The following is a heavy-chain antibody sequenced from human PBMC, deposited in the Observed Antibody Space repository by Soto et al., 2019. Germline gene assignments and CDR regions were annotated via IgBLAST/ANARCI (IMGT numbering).Heavy chain of an antibody. J-gene: IGHJ4*02. CDR3: ATSGGSGYYPFDY. CDR1: GGTISSGGYY. Sequence: PSETLSLTCTVSGGTISSGGYYWSWLRQHPGKGLEWIGYIYYSGSTYYNPSLKSRVTISVDTSKNQFSLKLSSVTAADTAVYYCATSGGSGYYPFDYWGQGTLVTVSS. V-gene: IGHV4-31*03. D-gene: IGHD3-22*01. CDR2: IYYSGST.